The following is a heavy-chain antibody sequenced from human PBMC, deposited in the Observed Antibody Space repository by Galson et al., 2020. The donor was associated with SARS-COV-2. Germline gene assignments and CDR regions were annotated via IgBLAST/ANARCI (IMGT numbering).Heavy chain of an antibody. CDR2: IWYDGSNK. CDR1: GFTFSSYG. D-gene: IGHD6-19*01. V-gene: IGHV3-33*01. CDR3: AREREQWLAKYYFDY. J-gene: IGHJ4*02. Sequence: GESLKISCAASGFTFSSYGMHWVRQAPGKGLEWVAVIWYDGSNKYYADSVKGRFTISRDNSKNTLYLQMNSLRAEDTAVYYCAREREQWLAKYYFDYWGQGTLLTVSS.